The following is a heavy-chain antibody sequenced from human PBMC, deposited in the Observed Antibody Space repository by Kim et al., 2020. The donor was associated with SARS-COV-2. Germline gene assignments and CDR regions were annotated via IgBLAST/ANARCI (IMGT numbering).Heavy chain of an antibody. CDR2: IFYSGST. Sequence: SETLSLTCTVSGDSITSVGFYWSWLRQYPGKGPEWIGYIFYSGSTSYTPSLKSRIAISRETSKNQLSLRLISVTAADTAIYYCARNERRDFGSVDSFNV. CDR3: ARNERRDFGSVDSFNV. V-gene: IGHV4-31*03. J-gene: IGHJ3*01. D-gene: IGHD1-1*01. CDR1: GDSITSVGFY.